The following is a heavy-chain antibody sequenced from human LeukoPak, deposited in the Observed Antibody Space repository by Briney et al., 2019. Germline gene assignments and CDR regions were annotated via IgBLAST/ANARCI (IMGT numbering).Heavy chain of an antibody. Sequence: ASVKVSCKASGYTFTSYFIHWVRQAPGQRLECMGWINTANGNTKYSQNFQGRVTITRDTSASTVYVDLNSLRSEDTAVYYCARDYGSYGDYKFTPWGQGTLVTVFS. V-gene: IGHV1-3*04. CDR2: INTANGNT. J-gene: IGHJ5*02. D-gene: IGHD4-17*01. CDR3: ARDYGSYGDYKFTP. CDR1: GYTFTSYF.